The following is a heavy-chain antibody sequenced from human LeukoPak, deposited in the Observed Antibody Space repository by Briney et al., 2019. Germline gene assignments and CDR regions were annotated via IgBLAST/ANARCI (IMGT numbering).Heavy chain of an antibody. CDR1: GGSISSGGYY. V-gene: IGHV4-31*03. CDR3: ARDHNGGFDY. CDR2: IYYSGST. J-gene: IGHJ4*02. D-gene: IGHD2-8*01. Sequence: SETLSLTCTVSGGSISSGGYYWSWIRQHPGKGLEWIGYIYYSGSTYYNPSLKSRVTISVDTSKNQFSLKLSSVTAADTAVYYCARDHNGGFDYWGQGTLVTVSS.